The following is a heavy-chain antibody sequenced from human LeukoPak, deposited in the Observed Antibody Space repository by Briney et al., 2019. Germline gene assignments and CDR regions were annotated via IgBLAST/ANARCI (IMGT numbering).Heavy chain of an antibody. Sequence: SETLSLTCTVSAGSISGYYWSWIRQPPGKGLEWIGNIFYTGNTGYNPSLKSRVTISVDTSKNQFSLKLSSVTAADTAVYYCARIYGSGSLKYYFDYWGQGTLVTVSS. J-gene: IGHJ4*02. D-gene: IGHD3-10*01. CDR3: ARIYGSGSLKYYFDY. CDR1: AGSISGYY. CDR2: IFYTGNT. V-gene: IGHV4-59*12.